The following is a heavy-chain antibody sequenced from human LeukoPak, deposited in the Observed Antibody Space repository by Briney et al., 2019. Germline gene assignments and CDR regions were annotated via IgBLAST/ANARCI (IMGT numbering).Heavy chain of an antibody. CDR1: GGSISSSSYY. J-gene: IGHJ3*02. Sequence: SETLSLTCTVSGGSISSSSYYWGWIRQPPGKGLEWIGSIYYSGSTYYNPSLKSRVTISVDTSKNQFSLKLSSVTAADTAVYYCARHAPPITFGGAHAFDIWGQGTMVTVSS. CDR3: ARHAPPITFGGAHAFDI. V-gene: IGHV4-39*01. CDR2: IYYSGST. D-gene: IGHD3-16*01.